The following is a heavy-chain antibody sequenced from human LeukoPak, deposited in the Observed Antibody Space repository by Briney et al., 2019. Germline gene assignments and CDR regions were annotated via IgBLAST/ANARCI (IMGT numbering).Heavy chain of an antibody. CDR2: IYHSGST. V-gene: IGHV4-4*02. CDR3: AVLEGYYSGSGILY. CDR1: GASISSNNLW. Sequence: SETLSLTCAVAGASISSNNLWWSWVRQPPGKGLEWIGEIYHSGSTNYNPSLKSRVTMSVDKSKNQFSLNLSSVTAADTAVYYCAVLEGYYSGSGILYWGQGALVTVS. J-gene: IGHJ4*02. D-gene: IGHD3-10*01.